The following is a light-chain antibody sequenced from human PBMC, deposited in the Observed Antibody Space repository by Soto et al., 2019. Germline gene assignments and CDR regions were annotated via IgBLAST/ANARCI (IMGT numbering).Light chain of an antibody. CDR1: SSNIGSHY. Sequence: QSVLTQPPSVSAAPGQKVTISCSGRSSNIGSHYVSWYQQLPGTAPKLLIYDNNQRPSGIPDRFSASKSGTSATLGITGLQPGDEADYYCGTWDSSLTAGVFGTGTKVTVL. CDR2: DNN. CDR3: GTWDSSLTAGV. J-gene: IGLJ1*01. V-gene: IGLV1-51*01.